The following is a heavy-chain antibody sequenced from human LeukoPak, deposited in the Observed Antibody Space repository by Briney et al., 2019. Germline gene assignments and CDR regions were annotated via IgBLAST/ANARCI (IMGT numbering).Heavy chain of an antibody. J-gene: IGHJ4*02. CDR1: GGTFSSYA. CDR2: IIPIFGTA. V-gene: IGHV1-69*05. D-gene: IGHD6-13*01. Sequence: SVKVSCKASGGTFSSYAISWVRQAPGQGLEWMGGIIPIFGTANYAQKFQGRVTITTDESTSTAYMELSSLRSEDTAVYYCGSSQAYSSSWYVPSGYWGQGTLVTVSS. CDR3: GSSQAYSSSWYVPSGY.